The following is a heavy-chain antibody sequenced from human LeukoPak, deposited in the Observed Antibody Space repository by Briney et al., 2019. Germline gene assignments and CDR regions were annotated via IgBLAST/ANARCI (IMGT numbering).Heavy chain of an antibody. CDR3: ARDPHLFRRYYFDG. D-gene: IGHD2-21*01. J-gene: IGHJ4*02. CDR1: GFTFSSYA. CDR2: ISYDGSNK. Sequence: GRSLRLSCAASGFTFSSYAIHWVRQAPGKGLEWVAVISYDGSNKYYADSVKGRFTISRDNSKNTLYLQMNSLRAEDTALYYFARDPHLFRRYYFDGWGQGTLVTVSS. V-gene: IGHV3-30*04.